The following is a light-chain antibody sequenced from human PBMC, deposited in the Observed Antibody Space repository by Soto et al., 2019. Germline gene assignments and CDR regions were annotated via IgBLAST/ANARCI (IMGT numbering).Light chain of an antibody. Sequence: EIVLTQSPSTLSLSPGERATLSCRASQRVSSYLAWYQHKPGQAPRLLIYDASNRATGIPARFSGSGSGTDFNLTISSLEPEDFAVYYRQQRSNWPPITFGQGKRLEI. J-gene: IGKJ5*01. CDR1: QRVSSY. CDR3: QQRSNWPPIT. CDR2: DAS. V-gene: IGKV3-11*01.